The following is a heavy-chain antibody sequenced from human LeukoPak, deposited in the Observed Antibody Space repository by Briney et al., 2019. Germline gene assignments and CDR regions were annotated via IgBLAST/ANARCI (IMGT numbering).Heavy chain of an antibody. CDR1: GFTFSSYW. Sequence: GGSLRLSCAASGFTFSSYWMSWVRQAPGKWLEWVANIKQDGSEKYYVDSVKGRFTISRDNAKNSLYLQMNSLRAEDTAVYYCAREKSVLLWFGELTHFDYWGQGTLVTVSS. CDR3: AREKSVLLWFGELTHFDY. J-gene: IGHJ4*02. D-gene: IGHD3-10*01. V-gene: IGHV3-7*01. CDR2: IKQDGSEK.